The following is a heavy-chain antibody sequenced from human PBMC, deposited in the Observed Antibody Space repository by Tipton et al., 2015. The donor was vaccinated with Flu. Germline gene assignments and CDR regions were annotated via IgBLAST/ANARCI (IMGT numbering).Heavy chain of an antibody. CDR1: GDSIDSRYF. V-gene: IGHV4-38-2*01. CDR3: ARSTYYYGSGSSDY. Sequence: TLSLTCSVAGDSIDSRYFWGWIRQPPGKGLEWIGNVHQTGSGYYNPSLKSRVTISVDTAKNQFSQRLNSVTASDTAVYYCARSTYYYGSGSSDYWGQGTLVTVSS. J-gene: IGHJ4*02. D-gene: IGHD3-10*01. CDR2: VHQTGSG.